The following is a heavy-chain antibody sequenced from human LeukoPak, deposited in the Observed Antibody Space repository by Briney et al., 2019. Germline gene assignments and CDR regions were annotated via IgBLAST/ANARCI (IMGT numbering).Heavy chain of an antibody. V-gene: IGHV3-21*01. Sequence: GGSLRLSCAASGFTFSSYSMNWVRQAPGKGLEWVSSISSSSYIYYADSVKGRFTISRDNAKNSLYLQMNSLRAEDTAVYYCARDHVSGWYYFDYWGQGTLVTVSS. CDR1: GFTFSSYS. CDR2: ISSSSYI. D-gene: IGHD6-19*01. J-gene: IGHJ4*02. CDR3: ARDHVSGWYYFDY.